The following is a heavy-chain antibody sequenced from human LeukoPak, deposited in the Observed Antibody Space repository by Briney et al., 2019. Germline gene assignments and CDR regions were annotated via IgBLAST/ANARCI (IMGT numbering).Heavy chain of an antibody. CDR2: ISHGGQT. CDR3: ARDTYYTSGTYYIDYFDP. Sequence: SETLSLTCAVSGDSMSSHYWSWVRQPPGKALEWIGYISHGGQTLSNPSLSSRVTISVDTSNNQFSLKLTSVTAADTAVYFCARDTYYTSGTYYIDYFDPWGQGALVTVSS. D-gene: IGHD3-10*01. CDR1: GDSMSSHY. V-gene: IGHV4-59*11. J-gene: IGHJ5*02.